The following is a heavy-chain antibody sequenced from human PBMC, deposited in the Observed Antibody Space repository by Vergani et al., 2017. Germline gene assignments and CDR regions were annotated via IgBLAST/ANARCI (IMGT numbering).Heavy chain of an antibody. CDR2: IYPNGNG. CDR1: GGSMSDFS. D-gene: IGHD2-21*01. V-gene: IGHV4-4*07. J-gene: IGHJ5*02. Sequence: QLHLQESGPGVVKPSDTLSLTCTVSGGSMSDFSWTWIRQPAGRGLEWVGRIYPNGNGNYNESLRSRLTMSIDTSRSQFSLSLSSVTAADTAVYYCARGNCGVNCPKYNGLAPWGRGILVTVSS. CDR3: ARGNCGVNCPKYNGLAP.